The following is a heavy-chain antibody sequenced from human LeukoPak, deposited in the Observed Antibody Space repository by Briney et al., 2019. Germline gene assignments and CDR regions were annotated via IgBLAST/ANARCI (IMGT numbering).Heavy chain of an antibody. J-gene: IGHJ1*01. Sequence: SETLSLTCAVYGGSFSGYYWSWIRQPPGKGLEWIGEINHSRSTNYNPSLKSRVTISVDTSKNQFSLKLSSVTAADTAVYYCARPLGYCSGGSCYAYFQHWGQGTLVTVSS. CDR1: GGSFSGYY. CDR3: ARPLGYCSGGSCYAYFQH. V-gene: IGHV4-34*01. D-gene: IGHD2-15*01. CDR2: INHSRST.